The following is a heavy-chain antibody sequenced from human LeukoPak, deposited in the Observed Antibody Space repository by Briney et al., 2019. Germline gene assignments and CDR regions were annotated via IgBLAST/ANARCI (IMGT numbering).Heavy chain of an antibody. V-gene: IGHV3-23*01. CDR1: GFTSSNFA. Sequence: GGSLRLSCAASGFTSSNFAMNWVRQAPGKGLECVSSISGSTGRTYYADSVKGRITISRDDSKNTVYLEMSSLRAEDTALYFCAKANCGSECFYIMDVWGQGTMVTVSS. J-gene: IGHJ6*02. D-gene: IGHD3-16*01. CDR3: AKANCGSECFYIMDV. CDR2: ISGSTGRT.